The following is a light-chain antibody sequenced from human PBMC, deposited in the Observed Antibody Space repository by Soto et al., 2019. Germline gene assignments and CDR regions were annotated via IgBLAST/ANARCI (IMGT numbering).Light chain of an antibody. J-gene: IGKJ2*01. CDR3: QQYYSSPPMYT. CDR2: WAS. Sequence: DIVMTPSPDSLAVSLGERATINCKSSQSVLYSSNNKNYLAWYQHKPGQPPKLLIYWASTRESGVPDRFSGSGSGTDFTLTISSLQAEDVAVYYCQQYYSSPPMYTFGQGTKLEIK. CDR1: QSVLYSSNNKNY. V-gene: IGKV4-1*01.